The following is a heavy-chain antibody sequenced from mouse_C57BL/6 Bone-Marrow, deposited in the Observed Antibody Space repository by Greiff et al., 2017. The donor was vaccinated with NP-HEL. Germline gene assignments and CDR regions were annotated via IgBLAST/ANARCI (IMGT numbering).Heavy chain of an antibody. CDR3: AREGTITTVVPYYFDY. V-gene: IGHV1-69*01. CDR2: IDPSDSYT. CDR1: GYTFTSYW. Sequence: VQLQQPGAELVMPGASVKLSCKASGYTFTSYWMHWVKQRPGQGLEWIGEIDPSDSYTNYNQKFKGKSTLTVDKSSSTAYMQLSSLTSEDSAVYYCAREGTITTVVPYYFDYWGQGTTLTVSS. J-gene: IGHJ2*01. D-gene: IGHD1-1*01.